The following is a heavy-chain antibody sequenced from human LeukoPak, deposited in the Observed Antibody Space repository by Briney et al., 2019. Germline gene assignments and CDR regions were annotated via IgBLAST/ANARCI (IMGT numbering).Heavy chain of an antibody. CDR3: AREGIAEPDTNWFDP. J-gene: IGHJ5*02. V-gene: IGHV1-2*02. CDR1: GYTFTAYY. D-gene: IGHD6-13*01. Sequence: ASVKVSCKPSGYTFTAYYLHWVRQAPGQGLEWMGWINPTSGGTHYAQKFQGRVTMTRDTSISTAYMELSSLTSDDTAVYYCAREGIAEPDTNWFDPGAREPWSPSPQ. CDR2: INPTSGGT.